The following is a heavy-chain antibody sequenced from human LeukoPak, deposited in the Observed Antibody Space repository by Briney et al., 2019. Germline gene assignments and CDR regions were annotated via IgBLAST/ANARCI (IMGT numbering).Heavy chain of an antibody. CDR1: GFTFSSYE. Sequence: QSGGSLRLSCADSGFTFSSYEMNWVRQAPGKGLEWVSYISSSGSTIYYADSVKGRFTISRDNAKNSLYLQMNSLRAEDTAVYYCARGADTGYSSDSWGQGTLVTVSS. J-gene: IGHJ5*02. V-gene: IGHV3-48*03. CDR3: ARGADTGYSSDS. D-gene: IGHD6-19*01. CDR2: ISSSGSTI.